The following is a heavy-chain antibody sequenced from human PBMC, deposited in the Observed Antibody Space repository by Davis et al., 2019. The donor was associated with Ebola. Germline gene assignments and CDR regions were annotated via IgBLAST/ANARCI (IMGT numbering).Heavy chain of an antibody. Sequence: MPSETLSPTCAVSGGSISSGGYSWSWIRQPPGKGLEWIGYIYYSGSTYYNPSLKSRVTISVDTSKNQCSLKLSSVTAADTAVYYCARDDRSITIFGVVTYYFDYWGQGTLVTVSS. J-gene: IGHJ4*02. CDR2: IYYSGST. D-gene: IGHD3-3*01. V-gene: IGHV4-30-2*01. CDR3: ARDDRSITIFGVVTYYFDY. CDR1: GGSISSGGYS.